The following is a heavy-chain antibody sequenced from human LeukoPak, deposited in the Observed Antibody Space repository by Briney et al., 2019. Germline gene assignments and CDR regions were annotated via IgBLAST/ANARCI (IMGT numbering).Heavy chain of an antibody. CDR1: GFGFSYYD. D-gene: IGHD4-11*01. CDR3: AKLTTS. Sequence: GGSLRLSCVASGFGFSYYDMNWVRQTPGKGLEWVSTISGTDDSTYYADSVKGRFTISRDNSNNTLYLQMNSLRAEDTAVYYCAKLTTSWGQGTLVTVSS. J-gene: IGHJ4*02. CDR2: ISGTDDST. V-gene: IGHV3-23*01.